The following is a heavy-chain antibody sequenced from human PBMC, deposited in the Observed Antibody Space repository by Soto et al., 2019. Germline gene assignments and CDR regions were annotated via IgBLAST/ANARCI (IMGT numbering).Heavy chain of an antibody. CDR2: LSYDGSTT. CDR3: AKGMEEAAVQDS. V-gene: IGHV3-30*18. CDR1: GFAFGRFG. D-gene: IGHD6-13*01. J-gene: IGHJ1*01. Sequence: QVQLVESGGGVVQPGRSRTLSCAASGFAFGRFGMHWVRQAPGKGLEWVAVLSYDGSTTYYADSVKGRFSISRDNYKNVLYLRMSSLRGDDTAVYYCAKGMEEAAVQDSRGQGTLVIVSS.